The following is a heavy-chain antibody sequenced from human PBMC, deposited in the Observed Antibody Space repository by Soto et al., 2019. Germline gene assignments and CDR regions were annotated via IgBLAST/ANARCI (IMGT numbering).Heavy chain of an antibody. J-gene: IGHJ4*02. CDR3: ARDPKTYYYDSSGYTFDY. D-gene: IGHD3-22*01. Sequence: QVQLVESGGGLVKPGGSLRLSCAASGFTFSDYYMSWIRQAPGKGLEWVSSISSSSSYIYYADSVKGRFTISRDNAKNSLYLQMNSLRAEDTAVYYCARDPKTYYYDSSGYTFDYWGQGTLVTVSS. CDR1: GFTFSDYY. V-gene: IGHV3-11*06. CDR2: ISSSSSYI.